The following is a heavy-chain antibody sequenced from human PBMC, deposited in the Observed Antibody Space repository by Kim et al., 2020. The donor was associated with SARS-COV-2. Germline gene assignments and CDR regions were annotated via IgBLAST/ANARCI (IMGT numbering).Heavy chain of an antibody. CDR1: GGSISSSSYY. J-gene: IGHJ4*02. V-gene: IGHV4-39*07. CDR2: IYYSGST. CDR3: ARELVEFEGVVITKNATNDY. D-gene: IGHD3-22*01. Sequence: SETLSLTCTVSGGSISSSSYYWGWIRQPPGKGLEWIGSIYYSGSTYYNPSLKSRVTISVDTSKNQFSLKLSSVTAADTAVYYCARELVEFEGVVITKNATNDYWGQGTLVTVSS.